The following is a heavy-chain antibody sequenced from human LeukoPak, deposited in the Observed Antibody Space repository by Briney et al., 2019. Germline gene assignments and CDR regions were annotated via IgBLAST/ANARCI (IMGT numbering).Heavy chain of an antibody. CDR3: AKDQGSSEDYFDY. CDR1: GFTFDNAW. CDR2: ISGSGGST. Sequence: PGGSLRLSCAASGFTFDNAWMSWVRQAPGKGLEWVSAISGSGGSTYYADSVKGRFTISRDNSKNTLYLQMNSLRAEDTAVYYCAKDQGSSEDYFDYWGQGTLVTVSS. D-gene: IGHD6-13*01. J-gene: IGHJ4*02. V-gene: IGHV3-23*01.